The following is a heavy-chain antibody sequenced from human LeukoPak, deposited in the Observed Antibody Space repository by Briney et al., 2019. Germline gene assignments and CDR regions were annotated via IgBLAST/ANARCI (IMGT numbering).Heavy chain of an antibody. CDR3: ASKYVADAFDI. CDR2: IYSGGTT. V-gene: IGHV3-53*01. CDR1: GFTVSSNY. J-gene: IGHJ3*02. D-gene: IGHD3-16*01. Sequence: GGSLRLSCAASGFTVSSNYMSWVRQAPGKGLEWVSVIYSGGTTCYADSVKGRFTISRDNSKNTLYLQMNSLRAEDTAVYYCASKYVADAFDIWGQGTMVTVSS.